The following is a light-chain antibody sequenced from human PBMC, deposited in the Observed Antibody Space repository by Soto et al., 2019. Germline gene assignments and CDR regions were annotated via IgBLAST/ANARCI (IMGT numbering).Light chain of an antibody. V-gene: IGLV1-51*02. Sequence: QSVLTQPPSVSAAPGQKVTISCSGSSSNIGNNYVSWYQQLPGTAPKLLIYENNKRPSGIPDRFSGSKSGTSATLGITGLQTGDEADYYCGTWDSSLGAGSWVFGGGTKLTVL. CDR2: ENN. CDR3: GTWDSSLGAGSWV. J-gene: IGLJ3*02. CDR1: SSNIGNNY.